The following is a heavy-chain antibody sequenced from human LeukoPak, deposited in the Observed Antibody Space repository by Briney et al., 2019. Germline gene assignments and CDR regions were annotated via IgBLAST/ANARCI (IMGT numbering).Heavy chain of an antibody. CDR3: ARGISRYYYGSGSYALDY. CDR2: IYYSGST. CDR1: GGSINSYY. V-gene: IGHV4-59*12. D-gene: IGHD3-10*01. J-gene: IGHJ4*02. Sequence: SETLSLTCTVSGGSINSYYWSWIRQPPGKGLEWIGYIYYSGSTNYNPSLKSRVTISVDTSKNQFSLKLSSVTAADTAVYYCARGISRYYYGSGSYALDYWGQGTLVTVSS.